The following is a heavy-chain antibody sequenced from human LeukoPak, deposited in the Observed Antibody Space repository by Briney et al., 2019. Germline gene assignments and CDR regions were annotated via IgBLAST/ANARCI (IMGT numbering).Heavy chain of an antibody. CDR3: ARGTGYSSGWNDY. J-gene: IGHJ4*02. CDR1: GGTFSSYA. Sequence: GSSVKVSCKASGGTFSSYAISWVRQAPGQGLEWMGRIIPILGIANYAQKFQGRVTITADKSTSTAYMELSSLRSEDTAAYYCARGTGYSSGWNDYWGQGTLVTVSS. V-gene: IGHV1-69*04. D-gene: IGHD6-19*01. CDR2: IIPILGIA.